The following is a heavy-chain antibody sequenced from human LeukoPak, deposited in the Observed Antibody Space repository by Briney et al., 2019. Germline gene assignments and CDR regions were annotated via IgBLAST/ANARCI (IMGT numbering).Heavy chain of an antibody. CDR3: ARDNAVVGPSAYYYYCMDV. V-gene: IGHV1-69*13. D-gene: IGHD2-15*01. CDR2: IIPIFGTA. CDR1: GGTFSSYA. J-gene: IGHJ6*03. Sequence: SVKVSCKASGGTFSSYAISWVRQAPGQGLEWMGRIIPIFGTANYAQKFQGRVTITADESTSTAYMELSSLRSEDTAVYYCARDNAVVGPSAYYYYCMDVWGKGTTVTVSS.